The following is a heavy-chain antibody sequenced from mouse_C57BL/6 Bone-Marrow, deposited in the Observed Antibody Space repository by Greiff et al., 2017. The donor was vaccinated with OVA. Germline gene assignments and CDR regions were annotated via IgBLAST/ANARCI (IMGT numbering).Heavy chain of an antibody. CDR3: AAYYSKGYFDV. V-gene: IGHV1-76*01. Sequence: QVQLKESGAELVRPGASVKLSCKASGYTFTDYYINWVKQRPGQGLEWIARIYPGSGNTYYNEKFKGKATLTAEKSSSTAYMQLSSLTSEDSAVYYCAAYYSKGYFDVWGTGTTVTVSS. J-gene: IGHJ1*03. CDR2: IYPGSGNT. CDR1: GYTFTDYY. D-gene: IGHD2-5*01.